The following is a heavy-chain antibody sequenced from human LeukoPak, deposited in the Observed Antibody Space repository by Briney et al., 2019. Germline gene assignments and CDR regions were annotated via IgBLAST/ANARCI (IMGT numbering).Heavy chain of an antibody. D-gene: IGHD6-19*01. Sequence: GGSLRLSCAASGFTFSSYGMHWVRQAPGKGLEWVAFIRYDGSNKYYADSVKGRFTISRDNSKNTLYLQMNSLRAEDTAVYYCAKVGARYSSGFYYFDYWGQGTLVTVSS. J-gene: IGHJ4*02. CDR3: AKVGARYSSGFYYFDY. CDR1: GFTFSSYG. V-gene: IGHV3-30*02. CDR2: IRYDGSNK.